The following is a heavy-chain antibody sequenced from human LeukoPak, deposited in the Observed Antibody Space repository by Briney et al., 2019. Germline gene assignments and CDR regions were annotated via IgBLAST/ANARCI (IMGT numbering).Heavy chain of an antibody. Sequence: GRSLRLSCAASGFTFSSYGMHWVRQAPGKGLEWVAVIWYDGSNKYYADSVKGRFTISRDNSKNTLYLQMNSLRAKDTAVYYCARDGRYCSGGSCRAGAFDIWGQGAMVTVSS. V-gene: IGHV3-33*01. D-gene: IGHD2-15*01. CDR3: ARDGRYCSGGSCRAGAFDI. CDR1: GFTFSSYG. CDR2: IWYDGSNK. J-gene: IGHJ3*02.